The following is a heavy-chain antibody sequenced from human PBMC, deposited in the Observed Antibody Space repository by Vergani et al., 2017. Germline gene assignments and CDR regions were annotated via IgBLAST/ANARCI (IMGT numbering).Heavy chain of an antibody. V-gene: IGHV3-21*01. D-gene: IGHD2-2*01. CDR1: GFTFGSYS. J-gene: IGHJ1*01. CDR3: ASGVPGYQLATQYFQH. Sequence: EVQLVESGGGLGKPGGSLRLSCVASGFTFGSYSLNWVRQAPGKGLELVSFISSSRNYRYYADSVQGRFTISRGNGEYCLRLQMNSLRPEDTAVYYCASGVPGYQLATQYFQHGGQGTLVTVSS. CDR2: ISSSRNYR.